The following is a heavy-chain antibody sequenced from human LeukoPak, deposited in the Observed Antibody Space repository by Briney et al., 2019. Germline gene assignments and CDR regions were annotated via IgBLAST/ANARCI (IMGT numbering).Heavy chain of an antibody. Sequence: PSETLSLTCTVSGGSISSYYWSWIRQPAGKGLEWIGRIYTSGSTSYNPSLKSRVTMSVDTSKNQFSLKLSSVTAADTAVYYCARIDSSGYTYRSYWYFDLWGRGTLVTVSS. CDR3: ARIDSSGYTYRSYWYFDL. V-gene: IGHV4-4*07. D-gene: IGHD3-22*01. CDR2: IYTSGST. CDR1: GGSISSYY. J-gene: IGHJ2*01.